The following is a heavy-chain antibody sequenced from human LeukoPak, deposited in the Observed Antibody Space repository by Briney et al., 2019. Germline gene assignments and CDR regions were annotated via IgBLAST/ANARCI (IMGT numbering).Heavy chain of an antibody. V-gene: IGHV3-23*01. CDR3: AKDWEYSGSYYFDY. Sequence: GGSLRLSCAASGFTFSSYAMSWVRQAPGKGLEWVSAISGSGGSTYYADSVKGRFTISRDNSKYTLYLQMNSLRAEDTAVYYCAKDWEYSGSYYFDYWGQGTLVTVSS. CDR1: GFTFSSYA. CDR2: ISGSGGST. J-gene: IGHJ4*02. D-gene: IGHD1-26*01.